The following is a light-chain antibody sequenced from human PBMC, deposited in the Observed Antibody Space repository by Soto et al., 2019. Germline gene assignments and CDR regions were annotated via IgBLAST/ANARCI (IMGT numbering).Light chain of an antibody. J-gene: IGKJ5*01. CDR3: QQYNTYSGT. V-gene: IGKV1-5*03. Sequence: DIQITQSPSTLSAFVGDRVTITCRASQRTSGWLAWYQQKTGKAPKLLIYKASSLESGVPSRFTGSGSGTEFTLTITSLQPDDFATYYCQQYNTYSGTFGQGTRLEIK. CDR2: KAS. CDR1: QRTSGW.